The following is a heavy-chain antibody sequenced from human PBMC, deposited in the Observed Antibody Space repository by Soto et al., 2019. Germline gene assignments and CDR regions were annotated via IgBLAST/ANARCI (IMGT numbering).Heavy chain of an antibody. CDR2: IYYSGSA. CDR3: ARGSPSGYPAGFDY. D-gene: IGHD3-22*01. CDR1: GGSISSGGYY. Sequence: QVQLQESGPGLVKPSQTLSLTCTVSGGSISSGGYYWSWIRQHPGKGLEWIGYIYYSGSAYYNPSLKSRVTISVDTSKNHFSLKLSSVTAADRAVYYGARGSPSGYPAGFDYWGQGTLVTVSS. J-gene: IGHJ4*02. V-gene: IGHV4-31*03.